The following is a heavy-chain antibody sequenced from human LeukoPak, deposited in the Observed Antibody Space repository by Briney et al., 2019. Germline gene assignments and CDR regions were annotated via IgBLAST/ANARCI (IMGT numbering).Heavy chain of an antibody. V-gene: IGHV1-46*01. CDR1: GYTFTSYY. D-gene: IGHD3-22*01. Sequence: ASVKVSCKASGYTFTSYYMHWVRQAPGQGLEWMGIINPSGGSTNYAQKLQGRVTMTTDTSTSTAYMELRSLRSDDTAVYYCAVTYYYDSSGYYYGVGDAFDIWGQGTMVTVSS. CDR2: INPSGGST. CDR3: AVTYYYDSSGYYYGVGDAFDI. J-gene: IGHJ3*02.